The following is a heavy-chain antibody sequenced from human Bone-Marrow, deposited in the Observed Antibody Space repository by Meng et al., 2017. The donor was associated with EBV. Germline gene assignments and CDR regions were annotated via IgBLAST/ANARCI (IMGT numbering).Heavy chain of an antibody. CDR3: ARAGEIAPGSWFDT. J-gene: IGHJ5*02. V-gene: IGHV3-21*01. CDR1: GFTFSSYS. CDR2: ISSSSSYI. Sequence: EVQLLESGGGLFKPGGALRPSCAASGFTFSSYSMNWVRQAPGKGLEWVSSISSSSSYIYYADSVKGRFTISRDNAKNSLYLQMNSLRAEDTAVYYCARAGEIAPGSWFDTWDQGPLVTVVS. D-gene: IGHD3-16*01.